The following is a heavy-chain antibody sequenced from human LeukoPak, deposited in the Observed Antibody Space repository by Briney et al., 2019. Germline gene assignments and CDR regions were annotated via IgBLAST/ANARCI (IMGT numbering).Heavy chain of an antibody. J-gene: IGHJ3*02. Sequence: VKVSCKASGGTFSSYAISWVRQAPGQGLEWMGRIIPILGIANYAQKFQGRVTITADKSTSTAYMELSSLRSEDTAVYYCAREGGSGWYQDAFDIWGQGTMVTVSS. CDR2: IIPILGIA. V-gene: IGHV1-69*04. D-gene: IGHD6-19*01. CDR1: GGTFSSYA. CDR3: AREGGSGWYQDAFDI.